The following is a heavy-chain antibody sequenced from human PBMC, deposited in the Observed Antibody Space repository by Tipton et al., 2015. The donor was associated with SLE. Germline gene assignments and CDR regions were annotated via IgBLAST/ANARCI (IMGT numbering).Heavy chain of an antibody. D-gene: IGHD1-1*01. CDR1: GFTFSSYT. J-gene: IGHJ3*01. Sequence: SLRLSCAASGFTFSSYTMNWVRQAPGKGLEWVSSISATSGYIYYTDSLKGRFTISRDNAKNSLYVHMNSLRTEDTALYFCAKGNGGELERGAFDLWGQGTKVTVS. V-gene: IGHV3-21*04. CDR2: ISATSGYI. CDR3: AKGNGGELERGAFDL.